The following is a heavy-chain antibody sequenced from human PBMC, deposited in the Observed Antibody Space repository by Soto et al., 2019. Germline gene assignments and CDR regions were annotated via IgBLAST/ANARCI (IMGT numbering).Heavy chain of an antibody. V-gene: IGHV3-73*01. CDR2: IRSKANSYAT. CDR3: TRPNYYDSSGYYYFDTYFDY. Sequence: GGSLRLSCAGSGFDFSGSAMQWVRQASGKGLEWVGRIRSKANSYATAYAASLKGRFTISRDDSKNTAYLQMNSLKTEDTAVYYCTRPNYYDSSGYYYFDTYFDYWGQGTLVTVSS. CDR1: GFDFSGSA. J-gene: IGHJ4*02. D-gene: IGHD3-22*01.